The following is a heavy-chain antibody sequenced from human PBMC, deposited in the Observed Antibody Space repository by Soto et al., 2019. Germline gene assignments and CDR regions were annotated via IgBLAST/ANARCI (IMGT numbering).Heavy chain of an antibody. V-gene: IGHV3-74*01. D-gene: IGHD6-19*01. J-gene: IGHJ6*02. CDR3: TRGAGGWNYYYAMDA. CDR2: INSDGSST. CDR1: GFTFSSYW. Sequence: GGSLRLSCAASGFTFSSYWMHWVRQAPGKGLVWVSRINSDGSSTSYADSVKGRFTISRDNAKNTLYLQMNSLGVEDTAVYFCTRGAGGWNYYYAMDAWGPGATVTVSS.